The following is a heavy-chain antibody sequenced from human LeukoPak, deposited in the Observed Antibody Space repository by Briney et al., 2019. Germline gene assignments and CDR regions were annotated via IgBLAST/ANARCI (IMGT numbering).Heavy chain of an antibody. CDR2: INYSGST. Sequence: PSETLSLTCTVSGGSIISNSYYWGWIRQPPGKGLEWIGSINYSGSTYYNPSLKSRVAISVDRSKNQFSLKLSSVTAADTAVYYCARGYCSGGSCYSSYYYSYMDVWGKGTTVTVSS. CDR1: GGSIISNSYY. V-gene: IGHV4-39*07. CDR3: ARGYCSGGSCYSSYYYSYMDV. D-gene: IGHD2-15*01. J-gene: IGHJ6*03.